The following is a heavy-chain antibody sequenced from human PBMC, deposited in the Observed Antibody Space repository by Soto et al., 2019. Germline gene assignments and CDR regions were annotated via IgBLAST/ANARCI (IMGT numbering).Heavy chain of an antibody. CDR3: ARDLSIAPDPSRMDV. CDR2: IYYSGST. J-gene: IGHJ6*02. CDR1: GGSISSYY. Sequence: SETLSLTCTVSGGSISSYYWSWIRQPPGKGLEWIGYIYYSGSTNYNPSLKSRVTISVDTSKNQFSLKLSSVTAADTAVYYCARDLSIAPDPSRMDVWGQGTTVTVSS. D-gene: IGHD6-6*01. V-gene: IGHV4-59*01.